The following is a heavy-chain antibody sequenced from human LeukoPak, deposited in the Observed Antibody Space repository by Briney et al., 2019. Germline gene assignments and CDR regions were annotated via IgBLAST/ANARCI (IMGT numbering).Heavy chain of an antibody. CDR2: LSGDGSST. V-gene: IGHV3-74*03. Sequence: PGGSLRLSCVSSGFTSSTYWMHWVRQAPGKGLLSVSRLSGDGSSTKYADSLKGRFTISRDNAKNTLYLQMNSLRAEDTAVYFRARASTTVPNLLDNWGQGTLVTVSS. D-gene: IGHD4-17*01. J-gene: IGHJ4*02. CDR1: GFTSSTYW. CDR3: ARASTTVPNLLDN.